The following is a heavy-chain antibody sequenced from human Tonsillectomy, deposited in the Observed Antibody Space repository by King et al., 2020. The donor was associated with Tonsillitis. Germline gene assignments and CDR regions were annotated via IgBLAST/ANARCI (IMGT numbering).Heavy chain of an antibody. D-gene: IGHD3-10*01. J-gene: IGHJ4*02. CDR3: AKDAWFGELYGKTKLDY. V-gene: IGHV3-30*18. CDR2: ISYDGSNK. Sequence: VQLVESGGGVVQPGRSLRLSCAASGFTFSSFGMHWVRQAPGKGLEWVTVISYDGSNKYYADSVKGRFTISRDNSKNTLYLQMNSLRAEDTALYYCAKDAWFGELYGKTKLDYWGQGTLVTVSS. CDR1: GFTFSSFG.